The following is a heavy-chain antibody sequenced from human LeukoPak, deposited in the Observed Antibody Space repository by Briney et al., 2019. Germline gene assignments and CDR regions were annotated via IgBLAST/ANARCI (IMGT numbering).Heavy chain of an antibody. D-gene: IGHD4-23*01. Sequence: PSETLSLTCTASGGSISSSSYYWGWIRQPPGKGLEWIGSIYYSGSTYYNPSLKSRVTISVDTSKNQFSLKLSSVTAADTAVYYCARHPTTTVVPDWGQGTLVTVSS. V-gene: IGHV4-39*01. J-gene: IGHJ4*02. CDR3: ARHPTTTVVPD. CDR2: IYYSGST. CDR1: GGSISSSSYY.